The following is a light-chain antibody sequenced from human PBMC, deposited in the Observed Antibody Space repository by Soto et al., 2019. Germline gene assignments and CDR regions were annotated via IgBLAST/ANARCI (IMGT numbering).Light chain of an antibody. Sequence: EIVMTQSPAALSVTPWERATLYCMASQSVTSNLAWYQQKPGQAPRLLIYGASTRATGIPARFSGSGSGTEFTLTISSLQSEDFAVYYCQQYNNWPPWPFGQGAKVAI. V-gene: IGKV3-15*01. J-gene: IGKJ1*01. CDR3: QQYNNWPPWP. CDR2: GAS. CDR1: QSVTSN.